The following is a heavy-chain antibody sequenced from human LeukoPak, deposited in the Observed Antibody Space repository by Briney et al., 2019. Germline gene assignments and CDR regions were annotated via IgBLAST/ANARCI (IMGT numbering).Heavy chain of an antibody. D-gene: IGHD3-10*01. V-gene: IGHV3-23*01. CDR3: ARGGRQHDAFDI. CDR1: GFTFSSYA. CDR2: IGGGADT. Sequence: GGSLRLSCAASGFTFSSYAMSWVRQAPGKGLAWVSGIGGGADTHYADSVKGRFTISRDNSKNTLYLQMNSLRAEDTAVYYCARGGRQHDAFDIWGQGTMVTVSS. J-gene: IGHJ3*02.